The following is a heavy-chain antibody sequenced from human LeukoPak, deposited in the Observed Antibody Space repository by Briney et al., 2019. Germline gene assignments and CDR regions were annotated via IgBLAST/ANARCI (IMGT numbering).Heavy chain of an antibody. Sequence: GGSLTLSCAASGFRFSDYYMSWLRQAPGKGLEWVSYISGSSSYTDYADSVKGRFTISRDNSKNTLFLQMNSLRAEDTAVYYCAKDGDGGSYYVLFDYWGQGALVTVSS. CDR2: ISGSSSYT. CDR1: GFRFSDYY. J-gene: IGHJ4*02. V-gene: IGHV3-11*05. D-gene: IGHD1-26*01. CDR3: AKDGDGGSYYVLFDY.